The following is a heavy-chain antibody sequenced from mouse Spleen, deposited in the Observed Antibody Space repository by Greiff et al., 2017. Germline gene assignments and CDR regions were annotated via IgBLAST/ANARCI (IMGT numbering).Heavy chain of an antibody. CDR2: IDPETGGT. J-gene: IGHJ2*01. V-gene: IGHV1-15*01. CDR3: TRYGYDYFDY. D-gene: IGHD2-2*01. CDR1: GYTFTDYE. Sequence: VQLQQSGAELVRPGASVTLSCKASGYTFTDYEMHWVKQTPVHGLEWIGAIDPETGGTAYNQKFKGKAILTADKSSSTAYMELRSLTSEDSAVYYCTRYGYDYFDYWGQGTTLTVSS.